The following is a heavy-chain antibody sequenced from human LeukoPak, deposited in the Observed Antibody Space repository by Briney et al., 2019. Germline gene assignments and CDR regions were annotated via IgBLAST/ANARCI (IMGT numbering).Heavy chain of an antibody. CDR3: ARDRGERGLHRYYFDY. D-gene: IGHD1-26*01. Sequence: GGSLRLSCAASGFTFSSYSMHWVRQAPGKGLEWVAVISYDGSHKYYRDSVKGRFTISRDNSKNALYLQINSLRAEDTAMYYCARDRGERGLHRYYFDYWGQGTLVTVSS. V-gene: IGHV3-30-3*01. CDR2: ISYDGSHK. CDR1: GFTFSSYS. J-gene: IGHJ4*02.